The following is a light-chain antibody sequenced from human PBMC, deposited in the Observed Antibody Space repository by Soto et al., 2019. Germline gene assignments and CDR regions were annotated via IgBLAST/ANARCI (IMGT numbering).Light chain of an antibody. J-gene: IGKJ5*01. CDR3: QQYHNWPIT. CDR2: YAS. CDR1: QSIKNL. V-gene: IGKV3-15*01. Sequence: TQSPATLSVSPGEGATLSGGASQSIKNLLAWYQQRPGQSPRLLLYYASTRATGVPARFSGSGSGTEFTLAISSLQSEDFAVYYCQQYHNWPITFGQGTRLEIK.